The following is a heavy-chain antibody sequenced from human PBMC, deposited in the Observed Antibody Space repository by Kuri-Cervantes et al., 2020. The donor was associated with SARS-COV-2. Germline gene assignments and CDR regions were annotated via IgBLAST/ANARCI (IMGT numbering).Heavy chain of an antibody. D-gene: IGHD3-3*01. Sequence: SQTLSLTCAVYGGSFSGYYWSWIRQPPEKGLEWIGEINHSGSTNYNPSLKSRVTISVDTSKNQFSLKLSSVTAADTAVYYCARQMMSSITIFGVVITRNWFDPWGQGTLVTVSS. CDR3: ARQMMSSITIFGVVITRNWFDP. CDR1: GGSFSGYY. J-gene: IGHJ5*02. CDR2: INHSGST. V-gene: IGHV4-34*01.